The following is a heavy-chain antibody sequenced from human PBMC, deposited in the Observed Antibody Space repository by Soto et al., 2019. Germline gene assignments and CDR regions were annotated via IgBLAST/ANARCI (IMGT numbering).Heavy chain of an antibody. D-gene: IGHD2-8*01. CDR2: INAGNGNT. V-gene: IGHV1-3*01. CDR3: VSGVRLYSYFDL. Sequence: QVQLVQSGAEVKKPGASVKVSCKASGYTFTSYAMHWVRQAPGQRLEWMGWINAGNGNTKYSQKFQGRVTITSDTSASTVYMELSIRRSEDKAVYYCVSGVRLYSYFDLWGRGSLVTVSS. CDR1: GYTFTSYA. J-gene: IGHJ2*01.